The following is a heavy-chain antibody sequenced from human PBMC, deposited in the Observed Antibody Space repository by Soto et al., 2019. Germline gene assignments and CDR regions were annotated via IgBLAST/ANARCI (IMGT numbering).Heavy chain of an antibody. CDR3: ARDLAKGGGSAGFDY. D-gene: IGHD1-26*01. J-gene: IGHJ4*02. CDR1: GYTFTVYY. V-gene: IGHV1-2*02. Sequence: ASVEVSCKASGYTFTVYYMHWVRQAPGQGLEGMGWINPKSGGTMYPQKFQGRVTMTWDTSISTAYMALTRLRSDDTAVYYCARDLAKGGGSAGFDYWGQGTMVTV. CDR2: INPKSGGT.